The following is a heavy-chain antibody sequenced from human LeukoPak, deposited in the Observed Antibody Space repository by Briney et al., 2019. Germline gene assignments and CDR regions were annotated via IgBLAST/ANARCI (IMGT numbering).Heavy chain of an antibody. Sequence: PGGSLRLSCAASGFTFTSNAMTWVRQAPGKGLEWVSSISTSSNYIHYADSVKGRFTISRDNAKNSLYLQMNSLRAEDTAVYYCARDLGGVGANHWFDPWGQGSLVTVSS. CDR3: ARDLGGVGANHWFDP. J-gene: IGHJ5*02. CDR2: ISTSSNYI. D-gene: IGHD1-26*01. CDR1: GFTFTSNA. V-gene: IGHV3-21*01.